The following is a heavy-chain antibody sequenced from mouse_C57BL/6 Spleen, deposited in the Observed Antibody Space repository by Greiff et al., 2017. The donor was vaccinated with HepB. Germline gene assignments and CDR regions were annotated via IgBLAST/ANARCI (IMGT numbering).Heavy chain of an antibody. J-gene: IGHJ2*01. D-gene: IGHD2-4*01. Sequence: VQLQQPGAELVMPGASVKLSCKASGYTFTSYWMHWVKQRPGQGLEWIGEIDPSDSYTNYNQKFKGKSTLTVDKSSSTAYMQLSSLTSEDSAVYYCASGDYDAGDYWGQGTTLTVSS. V-gene: IGHV1-69*01. CDR2: IDPSDSYT. CDR3: ASGDYDAGDY. CDR1: GYTFTSYW.